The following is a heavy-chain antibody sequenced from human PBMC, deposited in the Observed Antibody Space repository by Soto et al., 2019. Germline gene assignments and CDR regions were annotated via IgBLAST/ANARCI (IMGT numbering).Heavy chain of an antibody. V-gene: IGHV1-2*02. Sequence: ASVKVSCKTSGYTFTAYDMHWLRQAPGHGLEWLGWTSPRTGGAKYSHKFQGRVSMTRNTSITTAYMELTGLSTDDTAVYYCARSSGSYSKWFDSWGQGTLVTVSS. CDR1: GYTFTAYD. CDR3: ARSSGSYSKWFDS. D-gene: IGHD1-26*01. J-gene: IGHJ5*01. CDR2: TSPRTGGA.